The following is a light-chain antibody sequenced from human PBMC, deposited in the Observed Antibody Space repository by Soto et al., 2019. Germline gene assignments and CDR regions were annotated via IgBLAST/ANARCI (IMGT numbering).Light chain of an antibody. J-gene: IGKJ3*01. CDR2: AAS. Sequence: GDRVTITCRASQGITRYLAWYQLKPGKVPKLLIYAASILQSWVPSRFSGSGSGTDFTLTISSLQPEDVASYYCQSYNSAPRGFTFGPGTKVDIK. V-gene: IGKV1-27*01. CDR3: QSYNSAPRGFT. CDR1: QGITRY.